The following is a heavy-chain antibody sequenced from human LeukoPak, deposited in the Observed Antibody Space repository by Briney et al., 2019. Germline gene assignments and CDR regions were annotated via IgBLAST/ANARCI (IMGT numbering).Heavy chain of an antibody. CDR3: ARGGTMVRGVTPPLYYYYYMDV. CDR1: GYTFTSYG. Sequence: ASVKVSCKASGYTFTSYGISWVRQAPGQGLEWRGWISAYNGNTNYAQKLQGRVTMTTDTSTSTAYMELRSLRSDDTAVYYCARGGTMVRGVTPPLYYYYYMDVWGKGTTVTVSS. J-gene: IGHJ6*03. D-gene: IGHD3-10*01. CDR2: ISAYNGNT. V-gene: IGHV1-18*01.